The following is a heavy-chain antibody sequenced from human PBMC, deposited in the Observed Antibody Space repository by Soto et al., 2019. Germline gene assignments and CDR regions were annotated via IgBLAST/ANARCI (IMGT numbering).Heavy chain of an antibody. D-gene: IGHD1-26*01. CDR2: IVVGSGNT. CDR3: AASEATSGSYYYLDY. V-gene: IGHV1-58*01. CDR1: GFTFTSSA. J-gene: IGHJ4*02. Sequence: QMQLVQSGPEVKKPGTSVKVSCKASGFTFTSSAVQWVRQARGQRLEWIGWIVVGSGNTNYAQKFQERVTITRDMSXNTAYMELSSLRSEDTAVYYCAASEATSGSYYYLDYWGQGTLVTVSS.